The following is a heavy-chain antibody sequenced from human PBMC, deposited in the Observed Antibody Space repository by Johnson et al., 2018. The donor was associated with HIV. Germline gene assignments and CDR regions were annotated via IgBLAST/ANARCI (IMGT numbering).Heavy chain of an antibody. CDR1: VFIFSSSG. V-gene: IGHV3-33*06. CDR2: IWYDGSNK. D-gene: IGHD2-8*02. Sequence: QVQLVESGGGVVQPGRSLRLSCAASVFIFSSSGMHWVRQAPGKGLEWVAVIWYDGSNKYYADSVKGRFTISRDNSKNTLYLQMNSLRAEDTAVYYCAKHIVLVVYAIGAAFDIWGQGTMVTVSS. CDR3: AKHIVLVVYAIGAAFDI. J-gene: IGHJ3*02.